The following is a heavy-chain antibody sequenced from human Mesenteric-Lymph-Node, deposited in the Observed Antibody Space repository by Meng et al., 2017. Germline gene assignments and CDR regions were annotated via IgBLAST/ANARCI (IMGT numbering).Heavy chain of an antibody. J-gene: IGHJ4*02. CDR1: GFTFSSYD. Sequence: GGSLRLSCAASGFTFSSYDMHWVRQATGKGLEWVSAIGTAGDTYYPGSVKGRFTISRENAKNSLYLQMNSLRAEDTAVYYCARDIAGTTRGVYWGQGTLVTVSS. V-gene: IGHV3-13*01. CDR3: ARDIAGTTRGVY. CDR2: IGTAGDT. D-gene: IGHD6-13*01.